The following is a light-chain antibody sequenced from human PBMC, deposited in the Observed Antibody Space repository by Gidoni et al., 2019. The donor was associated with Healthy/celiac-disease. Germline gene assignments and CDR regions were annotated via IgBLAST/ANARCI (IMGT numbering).Light chain of an antibody. J-gene: IGKJ1*01. CDR1: QSVSSSY. Sequence: EIVLTQSPGTLSLSPGERATLSCRASQSVSSSYLAWYQQKPGQAPRLRIYGASSRATGIPDRFSGSGSGTDFTLTISRREPEDFAVYYCQQYGSSPQTFGQGTKVEIK. V-gene: IGKV3-20*01. CDR2: GAS. CDR3: QQYGSSPQT.